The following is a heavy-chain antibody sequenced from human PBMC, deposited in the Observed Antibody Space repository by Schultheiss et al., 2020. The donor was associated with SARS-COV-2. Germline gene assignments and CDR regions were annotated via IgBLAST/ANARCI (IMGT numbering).Heavy chain of an antibody. V-gene: IGHV3-11*06. Sequence: GGSLRLSCAASGFTFSDYYMSWVRQAPGKGLEWVSSISTSSSYIYYADSVKGRFTISRDNSKNTLYLQMNSLRAEDTAVYYCASEQLWLQGLDYWGQGTLVTVSS. CDR1: GFTFSDYY. D-gene: IGHD5-18*01. CDR3: ASEQLWLQGLDY. CDR2: ISTSSSYI. J-gene: IGHJ4*02.